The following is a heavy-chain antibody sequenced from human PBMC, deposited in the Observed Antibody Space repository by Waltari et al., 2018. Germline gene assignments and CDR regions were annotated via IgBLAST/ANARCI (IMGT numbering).Heavy chain of an antibody. D-gene: IGHD4-17*01. Sequence: QLVQSGGGLVRPGGSLSLSCDGAGYPFQTAWMSRVRQAPAKGLEWVGRIKREVDGGTAEYIESVKDRFTISRDDSKNTLYLKMNSLKSEDSAVYFCVREAYGNDIWGQGTLVTVSS. CDR2: IKREVDGGTA. V-gene: IGHV3-15*01. CDR1: GYPFQTAW. J-gene: IGHJ4*02. CDR3: VREAYGNDI.